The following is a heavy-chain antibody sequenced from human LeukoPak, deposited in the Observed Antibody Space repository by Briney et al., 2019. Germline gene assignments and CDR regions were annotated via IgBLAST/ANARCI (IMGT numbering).Heavy chain of an antibody. V-gene: IGHV1-46*01. Sequence: GASVEVSCKASGYTFTSYYMHWVRQAPGQGLEWMGIINPSGGSTSYAQKFQGRVTMTGDMSTSTVYMELSSLGSEDTAVYYCARARVVTATYYYYYYMDVWGKGATVTVSS. CDR3: ARARVVTATYYYYYYMDV. CDR1: GYTFTSYY. D-gene: IGHD2-21*02. J-gene: IGHJ6*03. CDR2: INPSGGST.